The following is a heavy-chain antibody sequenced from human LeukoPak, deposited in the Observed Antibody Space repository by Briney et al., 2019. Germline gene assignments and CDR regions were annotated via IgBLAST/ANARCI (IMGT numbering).Heavy chain of an antibody. CDR3: AKDRYSYAFEYSDS. CDR2: ISKDGSKK. D-gene: IGHD5-18*01. J-gene: IGHJ4*02. Sequence: PGGSRRLSCAASGFTFSIHGTHWVRQAAGEGLDWVAVISKDGSKKYYAASAKGRFTITRENSKNTLSLLLSSLRAEDTAVYYCAKDRYSYAFEYSDSWGQGTLVTVSS. CDR1: GFTFSIHG. V-gene: IGHV3-30*18.